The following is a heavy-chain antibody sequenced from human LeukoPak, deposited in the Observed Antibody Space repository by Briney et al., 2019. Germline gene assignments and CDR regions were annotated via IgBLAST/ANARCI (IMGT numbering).Heavy chain of an antibody. D-gene: IGHD3-22*01. CDR3: ARANYYDRDAFDI. CDR2: INHSGST. Sequence: SETLSLTCTVSGGSITGGSYYWAWIRQPPGKGLEWIGEINHSGSTNYNPSLKSRVTISVDKSKNQFSLKLSSVTAADTAVYYCARANYYDRDAFDIWGQGTMVTVSS. V-gene: IGHV4-39*07. J-gene: IGHJ3*02. CDR1: GGSITGGSYY.